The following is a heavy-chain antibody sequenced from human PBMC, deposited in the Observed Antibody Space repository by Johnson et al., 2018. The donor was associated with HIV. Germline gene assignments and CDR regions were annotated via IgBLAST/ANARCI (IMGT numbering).Heavy chain of an antibody. J-gene: IGHJ3*02. CDR3: ARGGRKWELLGDDAFDI. CDR1: GFTFDDYG. D-gene: IGHD1-26*01. V-gene: IGHV3-13*01. Sequence: VQLVESGGGVVRPGGSLRLSCAASGFTFDDYGMSWVRQAPGKGLEWVSAIGTAGDTYYPGSVKGRFTISRENAKNSLYLQMNSLRAGDTAVYYCARGGRKWELLGDDAFDIWGQGTMVTVSS. CDR2: IGTAGDT.